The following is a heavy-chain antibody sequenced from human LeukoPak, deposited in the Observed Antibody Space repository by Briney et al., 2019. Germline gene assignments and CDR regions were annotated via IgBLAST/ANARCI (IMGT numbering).Heavy chain of an antibody. Sequence: ASVKVSCKAPGYTFSDYFIFWVRQAPGQGLEWVGYMNPKSGDTNYAQKFQGRVTMTRDTSISTAYMEVRRLVSDDTAVYYCAREEAYCGTTSCQNDYWGQGTLVTVSS. J-gene: IGHJ4*02. CDR3: AREEAYCGTTSCQNDY. CDR2: MNPKSGDT. CDR1: GYTFSDYF. D-gene: IGHD2-2*01. V-gene: IGHV1-2*02.